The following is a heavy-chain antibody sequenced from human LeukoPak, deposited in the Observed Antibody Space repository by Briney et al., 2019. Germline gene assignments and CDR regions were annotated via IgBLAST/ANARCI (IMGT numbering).Heavy chain of an antibody. CDR3: AKIPIVIVPAYFDS. CDR2: ISYSGNT. Sequence: SETLSLTCTVSGGSINISSNQWGWIRQPPGKGLEWIGSISYSGNTYYKPSLKSRVTVSVDTSKKQFSLKLSSVTAADTAVYFCAKIPIVIVPAYFDSWGQGTLVTVSS. D-gene: IGHD2-2*01. CDR1: GGSINISSNQ. V-gene: IGHV4-39*01. J-gene: IGHJ4*02.